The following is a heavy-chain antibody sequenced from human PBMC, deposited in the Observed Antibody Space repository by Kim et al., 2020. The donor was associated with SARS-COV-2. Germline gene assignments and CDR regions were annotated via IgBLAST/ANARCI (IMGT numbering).Heavy chain of an antibody. CDR2: ISGSGGST. Sequence: GGSLRLSCAASGFTFSSYAMSWVRQAPGKGLEWVSAISGSGGSTYYADSVKGRFTSSRDNSKNTLYLQMNSLRAEDTAVYYCAKPPHSITMVRGVPSSDYYYYYGMDVWGQGTTVTVSS. D-gene: IGHD3-10*01. V-gene: IGHV3-23*01. J-gene: IGHJ6*02. CDR3: AKPPHSITMVRGVPSSDYYYYYGMDV. CDR1: GFTFSSYA.